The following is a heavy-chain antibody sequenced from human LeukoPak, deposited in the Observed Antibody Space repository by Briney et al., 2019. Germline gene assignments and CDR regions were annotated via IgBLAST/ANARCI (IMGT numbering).Heavy chain of an antibody. Sequence: GGTLRLSCAASGFTFSIYGMGWVRQAPGKGLEWVSSISDNGGNTYYADSAEGRFTISRDNSKNTLYLQMNSLRAEDTAVYYCARDYVWGSYRYFDYWGQGTLVAVSS. J-gene: IGHJ4*02. CDR3: ARDYVWGSYRYFDY. V-gene: IGHV3-23*01. CDR1: GFTFSIYG. D-gene: IGHD3-16*02. CDR2: ISDNGGNT.